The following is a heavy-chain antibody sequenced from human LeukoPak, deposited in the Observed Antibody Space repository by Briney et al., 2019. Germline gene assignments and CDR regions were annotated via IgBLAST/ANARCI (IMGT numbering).Heavy chain of an antibody. Sequence: GGSLRLSCAASGFTFSDFGMYWVRQAPGKGLEWVAIISYDGSYKYYADSVKGRSTISRDNSKNTLYLQMDSLRAEDTAVYYCARDRGRPAVAGPCYGMDVWGQGTTVTVSS. CDR1: GFTFSDFG. V-gene: IGHV3-30*03. J-gene: IGHJ6*02. CDR2: ISYDGSYK. D-gene: IGHD6-19*01. CDR3: ARDRGRPAVAGPCYGMDV.